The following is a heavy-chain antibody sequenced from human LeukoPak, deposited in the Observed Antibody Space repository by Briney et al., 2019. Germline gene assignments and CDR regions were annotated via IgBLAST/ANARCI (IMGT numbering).Heavy chain of an antibody. D-gene: IGHD3-22*01. Sequence: SETLSLTCTVSGGSISSYYWSWIRQPPGKGLEWIGYIYYSGSTNYNPSLKSRVTMSVDTSKNQFSLKLSSVTAADTAVYYCARDRDYYDSSGYFNWFDPWGQGTLVTVSS. CDR1: GGSISSYY. J-gene: IGHJ5*02. CDR3: ARDRDYYDSSGYFNWFDP. V-gene: IGHV4-59*12. CDR2: IYYSGST.